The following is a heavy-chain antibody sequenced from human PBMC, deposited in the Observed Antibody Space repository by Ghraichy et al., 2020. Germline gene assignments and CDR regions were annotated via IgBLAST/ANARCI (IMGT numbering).Heavy chain of an antibody. Sequence: SETLSLTCTVSGGSISSYYWSWIRQPAGKGLEWIGRIYTSGSTNYNPSLKSRVTMSVDTSKNQFSLKLSSVTAADTAVYYCARDRVAGTPTYGMDVWGQGTTVTVSS. CDR3: ARDRVAGTPTYGMDV. J-gene: IGHJ6*02. V-gene: IGHV4-4*07. CDR1: GGSISSYY. D-gene: IGHD6-19*01. CDR2: IYTSGST.